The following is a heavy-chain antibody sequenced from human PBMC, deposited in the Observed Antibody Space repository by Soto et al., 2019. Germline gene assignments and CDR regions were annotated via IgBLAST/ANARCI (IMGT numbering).Heavy chain of an antibody. CDR2: IIPLLDIA. J-gene: IGHJ4*02. CDR1: GYTFASYA. D-gene: IGHD5-12*01. CDR3: VRDSPIGSTYSGYDGIDY. Sequence: SVKVSCKASGYTFASYAISWMRQAPGQGLEWMGRIIPLLDIANYAQKFQGRVTITADKSTSTAYMELNSLRSEDTAVYYCVRDSPIGSTYSGYDGIDYWGQGTLVTVSS. V-gene: IGHV1-69*04.